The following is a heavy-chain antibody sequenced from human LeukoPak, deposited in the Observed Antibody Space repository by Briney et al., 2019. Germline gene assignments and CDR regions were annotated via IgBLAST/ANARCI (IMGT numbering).Heavy chain of an antibody. J-gene: IGHJ4*02. CDR2: ISYDGSNK. V-gene: IGHV3-30*04. D-gene: IGHD2-15*01. Sequence: PGRSLRLSCAASGFTFSSYAMHWVRQAPGKGLEWVAVISYDGSNKYYADSVKGRFTISRDNSKNTLYLQMNSLRAEDTAVYYCARPSGGSLYYFDYWGQGTLVTVPS. CDR3: ARPSGGSLYYFDY. CDR1: GFTFSSYA.